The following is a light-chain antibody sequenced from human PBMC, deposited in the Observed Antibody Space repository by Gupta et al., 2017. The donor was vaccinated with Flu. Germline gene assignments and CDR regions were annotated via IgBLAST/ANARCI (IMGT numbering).Light chain of an antibody. CDR2: EVG. Sequence: HSALPQPASVAVSPGLSITISYTGTTSDVGGYNYVSWYQQHAGKAPKLMIYEVGTRPSGVSNRFSGSKSGNTASLTISGLQAEDEADYYCSSYTSSSTRVFGGGTKLTVL. J-gene: IGLJ3*02. CDR3: SSYTSSSTRV. V-gene: IGLV2-14*01. CDR1: TSDVGGYNY.